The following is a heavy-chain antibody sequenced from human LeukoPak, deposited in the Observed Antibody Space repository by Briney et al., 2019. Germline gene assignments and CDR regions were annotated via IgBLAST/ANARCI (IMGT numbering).Heavy chain of an antibody. CDR1: GGSFTSNT. D-gene: IGHD2-15*01. CDR3: ARGKGFVGHFDY. CDR2: IIPILGTA. V-gene: IGHV1-69*08. Sequence: SVKVSCKASGGSFTSNTISWVRQAPGQGPEWMGRIIPILGTAEYAEKFKGRVAITADKSTSTAYMELSSLKSEDTALYYCARGKGFVGHFDYWGQGTLVTVS. J-gene: IGHJ4*02.